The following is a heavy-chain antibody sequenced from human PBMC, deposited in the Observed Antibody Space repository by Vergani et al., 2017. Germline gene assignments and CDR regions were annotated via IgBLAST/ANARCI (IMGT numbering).Heavy chain of an antibody. Sequence: VQLVESGGGLVQPGGSLTLSCVASGFSFRGHGMHWVRQAPGKGLEWVAMTWYEGNNNYYADSVKGRFTISKDISKNTLYLQMNSLRGDDTAVYYCARETRDTPSSLDYWGQGTLVTVSS. D-gene: IGHD5-24*01. CDR1: GFSFRGHG. CDR3: ARETRDTPSSLDY. J-gene: IGHJ4*02. CDR2: TWYEGNNN. V-gene: IGHV3-33*08.